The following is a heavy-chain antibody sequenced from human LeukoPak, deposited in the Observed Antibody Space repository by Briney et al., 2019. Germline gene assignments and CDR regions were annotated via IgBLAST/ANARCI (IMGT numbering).Heavy chain of an antibody. CDR2: IYYSGST. Sequence: PSETLSLTCTVSGGSISSSSYYWGWIRQPPGKGLEWIGSIYYSGSTYYNPSLKSRVTISVDTSKNQFSLKLSSVTAADTAVYYCARRSSWYFNWFDPWGQGTLVTVSS. CDR3: ARRSSWYFNWFDP. D-gene: IGHD6-13*01. CDR1: GGSISSSSYY. V-gene: IGHV4-39*01. J-gene: IGHJ5*02.